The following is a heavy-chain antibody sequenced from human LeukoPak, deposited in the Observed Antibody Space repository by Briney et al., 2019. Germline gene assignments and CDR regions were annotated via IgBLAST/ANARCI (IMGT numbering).Heavy chain of an antibody. J-gene: IGHJ4*02. V-gene: IGHV3-7*03. CDR3: ARSIPYGTTWYGRSDY. CDR1: GFPFSSYS. CDR2: IKPDGTTK. D-gene: IGHD6-13*01. Sequence: GGSLRLSCAASGFPFSSYSMTWVRQAPGKGLEWVANIKPDGTTKFYVDSVKGRFTISRDNALNSLYLQVNSLRAEDTAIYYCARSIPYGTTWYGRSDYWGQGTLVTVSS.